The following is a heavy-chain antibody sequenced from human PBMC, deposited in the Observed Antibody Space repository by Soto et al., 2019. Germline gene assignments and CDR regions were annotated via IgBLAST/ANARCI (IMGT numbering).Heavy chain of an antibody. CDR1: GGSFSGYY. CDR2: INHSGST. D-gene: IGHD5-18*01. CDR3: ARGKKYSYGYFDY. V-gene: IGHV4-34*01. Sequence: SETLSLTCAVYGGSFSGYYWSWIRQSPGKGLEWIGEINHSGSTNYNPSLKSRVTISVDTSKNQFSLKLSSVTAADTAVYYCARGKKYSYGYFDYWGQGTLVTVSS. J-gene: IGHJ4*02.